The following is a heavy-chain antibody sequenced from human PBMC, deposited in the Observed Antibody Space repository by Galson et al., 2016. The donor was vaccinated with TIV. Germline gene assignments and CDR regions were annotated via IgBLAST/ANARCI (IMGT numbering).Heavy chain of an antibody. CDR2: INHSGSS. CDR3: ARGRGLSL. Sequence: SETLSLTCAVYGGSFSGYYWSWIRQPPEKGLEWIGEINHSGSSNYNPSLKSRVTISMDTSKNQFSLKLTSVTAADTAVYYCARGRGLSLWGQGPLVTVS. J-gene: IGHJ4*02. CDR1: GGSFSGYY. D-gene: IGHD3-16*02. V-gene: IGHV4-34*01.